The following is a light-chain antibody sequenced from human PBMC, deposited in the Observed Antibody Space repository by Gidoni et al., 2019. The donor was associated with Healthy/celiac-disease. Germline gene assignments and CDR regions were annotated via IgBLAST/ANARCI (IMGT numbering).Light chain of an antibody. Sequence: DIQMTQSPSSLSASVGDRVTITCRASQSINSDLNWYQQKPGKAPKLLIYAASSLQSGVPSRLSGSASGTDFTLTISSLQPEDFATYYCQQSYSTPITFGQGTRLEIK. CDR1: QSINSD. CDR2: AAS. CDR3: QQSYSTPIT. V-gene: IGKV1-39*01. J-gene: IGKJ5*01.